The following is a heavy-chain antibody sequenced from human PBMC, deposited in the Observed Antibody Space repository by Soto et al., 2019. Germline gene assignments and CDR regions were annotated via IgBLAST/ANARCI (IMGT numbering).Heavy chain of an antibody. CDR3: ARAPSIGATGYDAFDI. CDR1: GFTFSSYG. CDR2: IWYDGSNK. D-gene: IGHD3-9*01. J-gene: IGHJ3*02. V-gene: IGHV3-33*01. Sequence: PGGSLRLSCAASGFTFSSYGMHWVRQAPGKGLEWVAVIWYDGSNKYYADSVKGRFTISRDNSKNTLYLQMNSPRAEDTAVYYCARAPSIGATGYDAFDIWGQGTMVTVSS.